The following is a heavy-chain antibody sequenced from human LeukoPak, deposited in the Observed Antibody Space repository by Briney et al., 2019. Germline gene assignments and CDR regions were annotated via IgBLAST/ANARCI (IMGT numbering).Heavy chain of an antibody. Sequence: ASVKVSCKASGYTFTSYGISWVRQAPGQGLEWMGWISAYNGNTNYAQKLQGRVTMTTDTSTSTAYMELRSLRSDDTAVCYCARARLAVPWSAFDIWGQGTMVTVSS. V-gene: IGHV1-18*01. CDR2: ISAYNGNT. CDR1: GYTFTSYG. J-gene: IGHJ3*02. D-gene: IGHD2-2*01. CDR3: ARARLAVPWSAFDI.